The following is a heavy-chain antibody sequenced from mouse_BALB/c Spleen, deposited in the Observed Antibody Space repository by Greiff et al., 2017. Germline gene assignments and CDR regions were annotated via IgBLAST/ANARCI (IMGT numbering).Heavy chain of an antibody. J-gene: IGHJ3*01. V-gene: IGHV5-4*02. CDR2: ISDGGSYT. D-gene: IGHD2-2*01. CDR1: GFTFSDYY. Sequence: EVQGVESGGGLVKPGGSLKLSCAASGFTFSDYYMYWVRQTPEKRLEWVATISDGGSYTYYPDSVKGRFTISRDNAKNNLYLQMSSLKSEDTAMYYCARDGYDVAYWGQGTLVTVSA. CDR3: ARDGYDVAY.